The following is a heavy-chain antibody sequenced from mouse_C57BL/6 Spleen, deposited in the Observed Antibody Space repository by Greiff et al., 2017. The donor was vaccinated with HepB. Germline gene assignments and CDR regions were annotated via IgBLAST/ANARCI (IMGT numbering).Heavy chain of an antibody. CDR2: INPSSGYT. V-gene: IGHV1-4*01. J-gene: IGHJ4*01. CDR1: GYTFTSYT. Sequence: XVHVKQSGAELARPGASVKMSCKASGYTFTSYTMHWVKQRPGQGLEWIGYINPSSGYTKYNQKFKDKATLTADKSSSTAYMQLSSLTSEDSAVYYCARKYYYGSRYAMDYWGQGTSVTVSS. CDR3: ARKYYYGSRYAMDY. D-gene: IGHD1-1*01.